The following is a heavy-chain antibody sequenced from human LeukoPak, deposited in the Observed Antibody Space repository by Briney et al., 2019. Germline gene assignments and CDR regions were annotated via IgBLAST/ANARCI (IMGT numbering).Heavy chain of an antibody. D-gene: IGHD2-2*02. CDR1: GYTFTSYY. V-gene: IGHV1-46*01. CDR2: INPSGGST. J-gene: IGHJ4*02. CDR3: ARDVSHSCSSTSCYRTTPYYFDY. Sequence: ASVKVSCKASGYTFTSYYMHWVRQAPGQGLEWMGIINPSGGSTSYAQKFQGRVTMTRDTSTSTVYMELSSLRSEDTAVYYCARDVSHSCSSTSCYRTTPYYFDYWGQGTLVTVSS.